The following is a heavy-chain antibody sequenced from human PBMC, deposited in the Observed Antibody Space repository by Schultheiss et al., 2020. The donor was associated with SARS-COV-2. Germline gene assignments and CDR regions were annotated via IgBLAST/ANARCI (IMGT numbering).Heavy chain of an antibody. Sequence: QTLSLTCTFSGFSLSTSGMCVSWIRQPPGKALEWLALIDWDDDKYYSTSLKTRLTISKDTSKNQVVLTMTNMDPVDTATYYCARTRAMVRGVGAFDIWGQGTMVTVSS. D-gene: IGHD3-10*01. J-gene: IGHJ3*02. V-gene: IGHV2-70*01. CDR3: ARTRAMVRGVGAFDI. CDR1: GFSLSTSGMC. CDR2: IDWDDDK.